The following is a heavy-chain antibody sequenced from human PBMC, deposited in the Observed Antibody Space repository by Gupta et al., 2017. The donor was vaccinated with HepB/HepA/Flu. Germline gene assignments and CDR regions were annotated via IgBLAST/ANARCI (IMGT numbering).Heavy chain of an antibody. J-gene: IGHJ4*02. CDR3: ARVADYDSSGYPVDY. D-gene: IGHD3-22*01. CDR2: ISSSGSTI. CDR1: GFTFSSYE. V-gene: IGHV3-48*03. Sequence: EVQLVESGGGLVQPGGSLRLSCAASGFTFSSYEMNWVRQAPGKGLEWVSYISSSGSTIYYAKNSLYLQMNSLRAEDTAVYYCARVADYDSSGYPVDYWGQGTLVTVSS.